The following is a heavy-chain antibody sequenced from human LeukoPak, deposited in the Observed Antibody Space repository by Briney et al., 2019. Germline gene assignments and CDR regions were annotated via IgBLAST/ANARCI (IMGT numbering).Heavy chain of an antibody. CDR2: ISYDGSNK. CDR1: GFTFSSYA. V-gene: IGHV3-30-3*01. D-gene: IGHD3-3*01. J-gene: IGHJ6*03. CDR3: ARGAIFHKYYYYYMDV. Sequence: GGSLRLSCAASGFTFSSYAMHWVRQAPGKGLEWVAVISYDGSNKYYADSVKGRFTISRDNSKSTLYLQMNSLRAEDTAVYYCARGAIFHKYYYYYMDVWGKGTTVTVSS.